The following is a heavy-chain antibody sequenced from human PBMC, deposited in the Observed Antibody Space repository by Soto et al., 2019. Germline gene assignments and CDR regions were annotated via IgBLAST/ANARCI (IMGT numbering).Heavy chain of an antibody. V-gene: IGHV3-23*01. J-gene: IGHJ6*03. Sequence: GGSLRLSCAASGFTFSSYAMSWVRQAPGKGLEWVSAISGSGGSTYYADSVKGRFTITRDNSKNTLYLQMNSLRAEDTAVYYCAKAQNSYYYYYMDVWGKGTTVTVSS. CDR3: AKAQNSYYYYYMDV. CDR2: ISGSGGST. CDR1: GFTFSSYA. D-gene: IGHD1-7*01.